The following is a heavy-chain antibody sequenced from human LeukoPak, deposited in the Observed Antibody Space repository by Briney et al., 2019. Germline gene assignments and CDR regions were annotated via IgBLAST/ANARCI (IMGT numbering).Heavy chain of an antibody. D-gene: IGHD2-2*02. V-gene: IGHV1-69*13. CDR1: GGTFSSYA. J-gene: IGHJ1*01. CDR2: IIPIFGTA. Sequence: SVKVSCKASGGTFSSYAISWVRQAPGQGLEWMGGIIPIFGTANYAQKFQGRVTITADESTSTAYMELSSLRSEDTAVYYCARSPDRVVPAAIRYFQHWGQGTLVTVSS. CDR3: ARSPDRVVPAAIRYFQH.